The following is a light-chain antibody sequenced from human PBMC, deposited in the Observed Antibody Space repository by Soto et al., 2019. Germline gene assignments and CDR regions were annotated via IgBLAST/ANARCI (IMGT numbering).Light chain of an antibody. Sequence: ASQMTQSPSSLSASLGDRVTISCRPSQDIRNDLGWYQQKPGKAPRLLIYAASRLQDGVPSRFSGSGSGTDFTLTISGLQPEDFAIYYCLQDYGYPRTFGQGTKVEIK. J-gene: IGKJ1*01. V-gene: IGKV1-6*01. CDR2: AAS. CDR1: QDIRND. CDR3: LQDYGYPRT.